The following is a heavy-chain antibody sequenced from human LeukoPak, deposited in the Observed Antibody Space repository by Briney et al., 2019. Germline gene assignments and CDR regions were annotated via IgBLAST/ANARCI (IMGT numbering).Heavy chain of an antibody. V-gene: IGHV4-59*08. CDR1: GGSISSYY. CDR3: ARAYGIAVAYYFDY. Sequence: PSETLSLTCTVSGGSISSYYCSWIRQPPGKGLEWIGYIYYSGSTNYNPSLKSRVTISVDTSKNQFSLKLSSVPAADTAVYYCARAYGIAVAYYFDYWGQGTLVTVSS. D-gene: IGHD2-21*01. CDR2: IYYSGST. J-gene: IGHJ4*02.